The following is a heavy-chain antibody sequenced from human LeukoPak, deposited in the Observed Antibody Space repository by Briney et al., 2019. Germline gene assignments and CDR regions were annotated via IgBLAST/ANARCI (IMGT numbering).Heavy chain of an antibody. V-gene: IGHV1-8*03. CDR1: GYTFTSYD. D-gene: IGHD6-13*01. J-gene: IGHJ6*03. Sequence: ASVKVSCKASGYTFTSYDINWVRQATGQGLEWMGWMNPNSGNTGYAQKFQGRVTITRNTSISTAYMELSSLRSEDTAVYYCARALIAAAGTGAPYYYYMDVWGKGTTVTVSS. CDR2: MNPNSGNT. CDR3: ARALIAAAGTGAPYYYYMDV.